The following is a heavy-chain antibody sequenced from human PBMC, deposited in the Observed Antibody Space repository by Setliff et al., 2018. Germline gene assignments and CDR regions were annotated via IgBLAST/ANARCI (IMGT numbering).Heavy chain of an antibody. Sequence: GGSLRLSCAASGFTFSSYWMTWVRQAPGKGLEWVANIKQDGSEKYYVDSVKGRFTISRDNAKNSLYLQMNSLRVDDTAVYYCARPGRGRGLDVWGQGTMVTVSS. CDR3: ARPGRGRGLDV. D-gene: IGHD2-15*01. J-gene: IGHJ3*01. CDR2: IKQDGSEK. CDR1: GFTFSSYW. V-gene: IGHV3-7*01.